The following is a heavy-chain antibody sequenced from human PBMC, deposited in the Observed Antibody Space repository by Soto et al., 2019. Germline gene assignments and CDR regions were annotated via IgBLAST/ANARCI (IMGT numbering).Heavy chain of an antibody. V-gene: IGHV2-5*02. CDR1: GFSFATNKVA. Sequence: QITLKESGPTLVKPTQTLTLTCTFSGFSFATNKVAVAWVRQPPGKALEWLALIYYDDDERYNPSLRSRLTITKDTSKNQVVLTMIDMYPVDTATYYCVYKPPPAGIYWYFDVWGPGTLVAVS. CDR2: IYYDDDE. CDR3: VYKPPPAGIYWYFDV. D-gene: IGHD6-19*01. J-gene: IGHJ2*01.